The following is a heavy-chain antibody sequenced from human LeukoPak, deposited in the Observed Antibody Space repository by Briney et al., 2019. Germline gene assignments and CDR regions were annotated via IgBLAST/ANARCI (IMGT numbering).Heavy chain of an antibody. D-gene: IGHD5-18*01. CDR3: ARSSGHSYGDFDY. Sequence: LSETLSLTCSVSGVSITSNYWSWIRQPPGKGLEWLGYTHHSGATSYNPSLKSRSTMSLDTSNNQFSLKLSSVTAADTAVYYCARSSGHSYGDFDYWGQGNLVTVSS. CDR2: THHSGAT. J-gene: IGHJ4*02. V-gene: IGHV4-59*01. CDR1: GVSITSNY.